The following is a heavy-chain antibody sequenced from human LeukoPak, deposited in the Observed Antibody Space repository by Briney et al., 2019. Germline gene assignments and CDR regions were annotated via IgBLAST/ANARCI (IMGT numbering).Heavy chain of an antibody. V-gene: IGHV4-59*01. J-gene: IGHJ6*03. CDR3: ARWSTVTTRYYYYYYMDV. D-gene: IGHD4-11*01. CDR1: GGSISSYY. CDR2: IYYSGST. Sequence: SETLSLTCTVSGGSISSYYWSWIRQPPGKGLEWIGYIYYSGSTNYNPSLKSRVTISVDTSKNQFSLKLSSVAAADTAVYYCARWSTVTTRYYYYYYMDVWGKGTTVTVSS.